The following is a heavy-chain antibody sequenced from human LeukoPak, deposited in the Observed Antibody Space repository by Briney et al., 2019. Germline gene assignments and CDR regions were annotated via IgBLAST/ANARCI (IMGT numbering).Heavy chain of an antibody. CDR3: ARDPGLLIYDY. CDR2: ISSSSSYI. J-gene: IGHJ4*02. Sequence: GGSLRLSCAASGFTFSSYSMNWVRQAPGKGLEWVSSISSSSSYIYYADSVKGRFTISRDNAKNSLYLQMNSLRAEDTVVYYCARDPGLLIYDYWGQGTLVTVSS. V-gene: IGHV3-21*01. D-gene: IGHD2-15*01. CDR1: GFTFSSYS.